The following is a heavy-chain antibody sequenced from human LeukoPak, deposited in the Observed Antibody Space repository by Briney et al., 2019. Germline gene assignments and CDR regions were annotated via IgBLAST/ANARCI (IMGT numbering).Heavy chain of an antibody. CDR3: AKDRTSLSRARYCSGGSCYVPFDY. J-gene: IGHJ4*02. CDR2: ISGSSGST. Sequence: GGSLRLSCAASGFTFSSYAMSWVRQAPGKGLEWVSAISGSSGSTYYADSVKGRFTMSRDNSKNTLYLQMNSLRAEDTAVYYCAKDRTSLSRARYCSGGSCYVPFDYWGQGTLVTVSS. CDR1: GFTFSSYA. D-gene: IGHD2-15*01. V-gene: IGHV3-23*01.